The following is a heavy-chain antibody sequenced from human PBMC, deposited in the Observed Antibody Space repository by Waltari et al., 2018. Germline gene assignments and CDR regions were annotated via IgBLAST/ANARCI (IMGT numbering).Heavy chain of an antibody. CDR3: AREYYYYYRGMDV. J-gene: IGHJ6*02. CDR2: ISSGGTT. V-gene: IGHV3-53*04. CDR1: GFSVSSNY. Sequence: EVQLVESGGGLVQPGGSLRLSCAASGFSVSSNYMSWVRQAPGKGLGWLSVISSGGTTHYADSVRGRFTISRHNSNNTLYLQMNSLRPEDTAVYYCAREYYYYYRGMDVWGQGTTVTVS.